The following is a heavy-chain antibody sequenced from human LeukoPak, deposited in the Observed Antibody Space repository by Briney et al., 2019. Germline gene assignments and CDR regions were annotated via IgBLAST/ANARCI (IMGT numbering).Heavy chain of an antibody. CDR1: GYTFTSYA. Sequence: ASLKLSCKASGYTFTSYAMHWVRQAPGQRLEWMGWINVGNGNTKYSQEFQGRVTITRDTSASTAYMELSSLRSEDTAVYYCARWFRGGGYYYYYYYMDVWGKGTTVTISS. CDR3: ARWFRGGGYYYYYYYMDV. CDR2: INVGNGNT. J-gene: IGHJ6*03. D-gene: IGHD3-10*01. V-gene: IGHV1-3*03.